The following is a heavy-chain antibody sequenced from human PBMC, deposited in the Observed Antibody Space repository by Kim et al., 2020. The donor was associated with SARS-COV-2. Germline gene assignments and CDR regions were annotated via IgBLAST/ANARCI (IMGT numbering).Heavy chain of an antibody. Sequence: GGSLRLSCAASGFTFSSYGMHWVRQAPGKGLEWVAVISYDGSNKYYADSVKGRFTISRDNSKNTLYLQMNSLRAEDTAVYYCAREGGSSSWYGRGDPYY. CDR1: GFTFSSYG. V-gene: IGHV3-33*05. J-gene: IGHJ6*01. CDR3: AREGGSSSWYGRGDPYY. CDR2: ISYDGSNK. D-gene: IGHD6-13*01.